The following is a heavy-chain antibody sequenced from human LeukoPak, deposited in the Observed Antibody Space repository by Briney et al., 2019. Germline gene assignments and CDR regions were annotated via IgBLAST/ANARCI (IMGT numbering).Heavy chain of an antibody. CDR1: GGTFSNFA. V-gene: IGHV1-69*13. CDR3: ARGMYYYGSGSYYNASHYYYYMDV. Sequence: SVKVSCKASGGTFSNFAISWVRQAPGQGLEWMGGIIPIFGTANYAQKFQGRLTITADESTSTAYMELSSLRSEDTAVYYCARGMYYYGSGSYYNASHYYYYMDVWGKGTTVTISS. J-gene: IGHJ6*03. D-gene: IGHD3-10*01. CDR2: IIPIFGTA.